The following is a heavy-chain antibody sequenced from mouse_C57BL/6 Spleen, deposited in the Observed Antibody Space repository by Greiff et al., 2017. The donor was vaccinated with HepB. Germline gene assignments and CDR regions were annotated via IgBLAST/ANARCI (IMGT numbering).Heavy chain of an antibody. D-gene: IGHD4-1*01. CDR1: GYTFTSYW. Sequence: QVQLQQPGAELVRPGSSVKLSCKASGYTFTSYWMHWVKQRPIQGLEWIGNIDPSDSETHYNQKFKDKATLTVDKSSSTAYMQLSSLTSEDSAVYYCALGRGYAMDYWGQGTSVTVSS. V-gene: IGHV1-52*01. J-gene: IGHJ4*01. CDR2: IDPSDSET. CDR3: ALGRGYAMDY.